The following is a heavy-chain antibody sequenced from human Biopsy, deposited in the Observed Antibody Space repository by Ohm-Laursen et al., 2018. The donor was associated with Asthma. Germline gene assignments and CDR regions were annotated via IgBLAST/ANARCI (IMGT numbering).Heavy chain of an antibody. V-gene: IGHV1-18*01. Sequence: SVKVSCKPSGYTFNSAGITWVRQAPGQGLEWMGWISVYNGNTKVAQKLQDRVTMITDTSTSTANMELRSLRSDDTAVYFCARAVDYSHYYGIDVWGQGTTVTVS. CDR2: ISVYNGNT. CDR1: GYTFNSAG. D-gene: IGHD3-10*01. J-gene: IGHJ6*02. CDR3: ARAVDYSHYYGIDV.